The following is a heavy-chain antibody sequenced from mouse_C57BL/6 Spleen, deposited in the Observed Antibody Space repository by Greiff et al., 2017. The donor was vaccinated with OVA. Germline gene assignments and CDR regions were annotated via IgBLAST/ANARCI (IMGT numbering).Heavy chain of an antibody. J-gene: IGHJ3*01. CDR2: IYPGDGDT. D-gene: IGHD1-1*01. CDR1: GYAFSSSW. V-gene: IGHV1-82*01. CDR3: ARDYGSSSWFAY. Sequence: QVQLQQSGPELVKPGASVKISCTASGYAFSSSWMNWVKQRPGKGLEWIGRIYPGDGDTNYNGKFKGKATLTADKSSSTAYMQLSSLTSEDSAVYFCARDYGSSSWFAYWGQGTLVTVSA.